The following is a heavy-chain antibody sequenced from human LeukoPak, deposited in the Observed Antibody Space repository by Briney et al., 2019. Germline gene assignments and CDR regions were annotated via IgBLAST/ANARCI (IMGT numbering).Heavy chain of an antibody. J-gene: IGHJ4*02. D-gene: IGHD3-22*01. V-gene: IGHV4-39*01. CDR3: ARQYYDRTGYYYFDH. CDR1: GDAITRSNYY. Sequence: SDTLSLTCTVSGDAITRSNYYWGWIRQPPGKGLEWIRSKYYSGSTYSNASLKSRVTISAVTYKNQLSLKLSSVTAADTATYYCARQYYDRTGYYYFDHWAQGTLVTVSS. CDR2: KYYSGST.